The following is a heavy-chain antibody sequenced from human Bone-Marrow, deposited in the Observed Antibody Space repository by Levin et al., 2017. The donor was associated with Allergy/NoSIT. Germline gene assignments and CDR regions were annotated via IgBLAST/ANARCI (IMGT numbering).Heavy chain of an antibody. V-gene: IGHV3-30*03. D-gene: IGHD6-6*01. Sequence: PGGSLRLSCAASGFTFSSYGMHWVRQAPGKGLEWVAVISYDGNNKYYGDSVKGRFTISRDNYRNTLYLQMNSLRAEDTAVYYCVRESSSSAFNYYNYYAMDIWGQGTKVTVS. CDR2: ISYDGNNK. J-gene: IGHJ6*02. CDR3: VRESSSSAFNYYNYYAMDI. CDR1: GFTFSSYG.